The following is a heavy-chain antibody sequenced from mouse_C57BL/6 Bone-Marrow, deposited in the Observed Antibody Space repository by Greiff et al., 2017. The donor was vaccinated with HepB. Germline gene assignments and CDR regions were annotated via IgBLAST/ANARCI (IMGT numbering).Heavy chain of an antibody. J-gene: IGHJ3*01. Sequence: HVQLQQSGAELAKPGASVRLSCKASGYTFTTYWMHWVKQRPGQGLDWIGYINPGSGYTKYNQKFKDKATLTADKSSSTAYMQLSSLTYEDSAVYFGAKDYGSYGFSYWGQGTLVTVSA. D-gene: IGHD1-1*01. CDR3: AKDYGSYGFSY. V-gene: IGHV1-7*01. CDR1: GYTFTTYW. CDR2: INPGSGYT.